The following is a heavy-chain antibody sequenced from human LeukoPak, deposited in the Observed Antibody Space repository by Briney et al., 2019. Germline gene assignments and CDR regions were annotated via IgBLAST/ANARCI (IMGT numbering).Heavy chain of an antibody. CDR2: IYSDGSKT. CDR3: VRLSSGYYGLIDH. Sequence: PGGSLRLSCVASGFTFSSHFMHWVRQVPGKGLVWVSRIYSDGSKTDYADSVKGRFTFSRDNARNTLYLQMNSLRAEDTAVYYCVRLSSGYYGLIDHWGQGTLVTVSS. V-gene: IGHV3-74*01. J-gene: IGHJ4*02. D-gene: IGHD3-22*01. CDR1: GFTFSSHF.